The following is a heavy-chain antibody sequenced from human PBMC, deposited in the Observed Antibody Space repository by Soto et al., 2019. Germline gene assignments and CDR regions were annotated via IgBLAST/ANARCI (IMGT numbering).Heavy chain of an antibody. CDR3: ARVPGYSSSWYRSDAFDI. J-gene: IGHJ3*02. Sequence: GGSLRLSCAASGFTFSSYAMSWVRQAPGKGLEWVSSISSSSSYIYYADSVKGRFTISRDNAKNSLYLQMNSLRAEDTAVYYCARVPGYSSSWYRSDAFDIWGQGTMVTVSS. D-gene: IGHD6-13*01. CDR2: ISSSSSYI. V-gene: IGHV3-21*01. CDR1: GFTFSSYA.